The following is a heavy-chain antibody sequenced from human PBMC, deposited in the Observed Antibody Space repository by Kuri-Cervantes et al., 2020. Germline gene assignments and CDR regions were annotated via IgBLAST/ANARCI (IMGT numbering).Heavy chain of an antibody. Sequence: GESLKISCAASGFTFSDYYMSWIRQAPGKGLEWVSYISSGSTIYYADSVKGRFTISRDNAKNSLYLQMNSLRAEDTAVYYCARSRSGYSSTWYKNTGFDPWGQGTLVTVSS. D-gene: IGHD6-13*01. CDR3: ARSRSGYSSTWYKNTGFDP. CDR1: GFTFSDYY. J-gene: IGHJ5*02. CDR2: ISSGSTI. V-gene: IGHV3-11*01.